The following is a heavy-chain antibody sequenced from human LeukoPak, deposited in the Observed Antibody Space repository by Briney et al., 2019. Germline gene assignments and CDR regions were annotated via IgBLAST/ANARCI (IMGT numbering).Heavy chain of an antibody. CDR1: GGSISSSSYY. Sequence: SEALSLTCTVSGGSISSSSYYWGWIRQPPGKGLEWIGSIYYSGSTYYNPSLKSRVTISVDTSKNQFSLKLSSVTAADTAVYYCARDRIQLHYGSGYYFDYWGQGTLVTVSS. CDR2: IYYSGST. D-gene: IGHD5-18*01. J-gene: IGHJ4*02. CDR3: ARDRIQLHYGSGYYFDY. V-gene: IGHV4-39*07.